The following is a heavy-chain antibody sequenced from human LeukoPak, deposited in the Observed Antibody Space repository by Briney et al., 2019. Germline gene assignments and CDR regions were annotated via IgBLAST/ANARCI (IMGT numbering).Heavy chain of an antibody. D-gene: IGHD2-2*01. CDR2: ISGSGGST. J-gene: IGHJ6*02. Sequence: GGSLRLSCAASGFTFSSYAMSWVRQAPGKGLEWVSAISGSGGSTYYADSVKGRFTISRDNSKNTLYLQMNSLRAEDTAVYYCARLGYCSSTSCFPSSRYYYYGMDVWGQGTTVTVSS. CDR3: ARLGYCSSTSCFPSSRYYYYGMDV. V-gene: IGHV3-23*01. CDR1: GFTFSSYA.